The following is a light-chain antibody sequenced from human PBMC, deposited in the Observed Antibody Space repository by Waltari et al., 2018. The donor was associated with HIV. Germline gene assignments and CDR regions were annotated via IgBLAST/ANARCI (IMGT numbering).Light chain of an antibody. CDR2: AAS. V-gene: IGKV1-39*01. J-gene: IGKJ3*01. CDR3: QQSYTAPRA. CDR1: QSISSY. Sequence: DIQMTQSPSSLSASVGDRVTITCRASQSISSYLNWYQHKPGKAPKLLIYAASSLQSGVPSRFSGSRSGTDFTLTISSLQPEDFATYYCQQSYTAPRAFGPGTKVDIK.